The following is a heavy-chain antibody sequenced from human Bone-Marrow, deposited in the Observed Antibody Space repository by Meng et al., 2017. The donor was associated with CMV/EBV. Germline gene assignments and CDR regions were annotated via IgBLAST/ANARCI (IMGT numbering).Heavy chain of an antibody. V-gene: IGHV3-33*06. Sequence: GESLKISCAASGFTFSSYGMHWVRQAPGKGLEWVAVIWYDGSNKYYADSVKGRFTISRDNSKNTLYLQMNSLRAEDTAVYYCAKDGGSGYSSSPIPYYYYGMDVWGQGTTVTVSS. CDR2: IWYDGSNK. D-gene: IGHD6-6*01. J-gene: IGHJ6*02. CDR3: AKDGGSGYSSSPIPYYYYGMDV. CDR1: GFTFSSYG.